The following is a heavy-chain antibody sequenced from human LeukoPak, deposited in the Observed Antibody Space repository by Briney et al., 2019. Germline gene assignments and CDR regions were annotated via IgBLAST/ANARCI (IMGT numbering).Heavy chain of an antibody. V-gene: IGHV3-7*01. D-gene: IGHD1-26*01. CDR1: AFTFSNYW. CDR2: IKEDGSEK. Sequence: GGSLRLSCAASAFTFSNYWMTWVRQAPGKGLEWVANIKEDGSEKYYADSVKGRFTISRDNSKNTLFLQMNSLRAEDTAVYYCARDREPRDSELDYWGQGTLVTVSS. CDR3: ARDREPRDSELDY. J-gene: IGHJ4*02.